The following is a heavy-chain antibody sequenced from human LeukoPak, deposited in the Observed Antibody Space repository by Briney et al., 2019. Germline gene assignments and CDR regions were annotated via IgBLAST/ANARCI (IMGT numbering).Heavy chain of an antibody. Sequence: VASVKVSCKASGGTFSSYAISWVRQAPGQGLEWMGGIIPIFGTANYAQKFQGRVTITADESTSTAYMELSSLRSEDTAVYYCARGAILGYCSSTSCYRFDYWGQGTLVTVSS. D-gene: IGHD2-2*01. J-gene: IGHJ4*02. V-gene: IGHV1-69*01. CDR3: ARGAILGYCSSTSCYRFDY. CDR1: GGTFSSYA. CDR2: IIPIFGTA.